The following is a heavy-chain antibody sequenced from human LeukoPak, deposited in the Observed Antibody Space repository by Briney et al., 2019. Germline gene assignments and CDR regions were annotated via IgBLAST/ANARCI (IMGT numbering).Heavy chain of an antibody. CDR1: GFTVSSNY. CDR3: ARTYYDFWSGYYEDY. J-gene: IGHJ4*02. Sequence: PGGSLRLSCAASGFTVSSNYMSWVRQAPGKGLEWVSVIYSGGSTYYADSVKGRFTISRDNSKNTLYLQMNSLRAEDTAVYYCARTYYDFWSGYYEDYWGQGTLVTVSS. D-gene: IGHD3-3*01. V-gene: IGHV3-66*01. CDR2: IYSGGST.